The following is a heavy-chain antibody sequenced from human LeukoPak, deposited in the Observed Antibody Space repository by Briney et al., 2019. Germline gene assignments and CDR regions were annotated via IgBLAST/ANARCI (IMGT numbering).Heavy chain of an antibody. CDR3: AKCRLDSSGYSLFDY. J-gene: IGHJ4*02. Sequence: GGSLRLSCAASGFTFSSYAMSWVRQAPGKGLEWVSAISGSGGSTYYADSVKGRFTISRDNSKNTLYLQMNSLRPEDTAVYYCAKCRLDSSGYSLFDYWGQGTLVTVSS. V-gene: IGHV3-23*01. D-gene: IGHD3-22*01. CDR1: GFTFSSYA. CDR2: ISGSGGST.